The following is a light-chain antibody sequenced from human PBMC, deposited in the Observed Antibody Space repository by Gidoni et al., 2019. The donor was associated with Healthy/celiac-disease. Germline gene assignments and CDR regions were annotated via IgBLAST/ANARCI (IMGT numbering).Light chain of an antibody. Sequence: PSSLSASVGDRVTITCRASQSMSSYLNWYQQKPGKAPKLLIYAASSLQSGVPSRFSGSGSGTDFTLTISSLQPEDFATYYCQQSYSTPYTFGQGTKLEIK. J-gene: IGKJ2*01. CDR1: QSMSSY. CDR3: QQSYSTPYT. V-gene: IGKV1-39*01. CDR2: AAS.